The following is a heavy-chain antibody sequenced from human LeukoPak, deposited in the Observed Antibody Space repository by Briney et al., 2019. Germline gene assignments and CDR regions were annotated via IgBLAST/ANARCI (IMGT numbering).Heavy chain of an antibody. V-gene: IGHV3-33*08. CDR3: ARDLSLGYSYGYIEY. CDR1: GFTFSDYY. J-gene: IGHJ4*02. CDR2: IWYDGTNK. D-gene: IGHD5-18*01. Sequence: PGGSLRLSCAASGFTFSDYYMSWIRQAPGKGLEWVALIWYDGTNKYYADSVKGRFTISRDNSKNTLYLQMSSLRGEDTAVYYCARDLSLGYSYGYIEYWGQGTLVTVSS.